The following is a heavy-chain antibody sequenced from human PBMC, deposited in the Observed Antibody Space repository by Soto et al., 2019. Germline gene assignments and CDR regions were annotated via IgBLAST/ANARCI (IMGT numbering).Heavy chain of an antibody. CDR2: IFYTGTT. CDR1: GGSINYNSYH. D-gene: IGHD2-2*01. V-gene: IGHV4-39*02. CDR3: ARLVVVAPVANV. J-gene: IGHJ4*02. Sequence: PSETLSLTCSVSGGSINYNSYHWGWIHQPPGQGLEWIGSIFYTGTTFYNPSLESRVTMSVDTSKNSFSLHLTSVTAADTAVYFCARLVVVAPVANVWGQGTLVTVSS.